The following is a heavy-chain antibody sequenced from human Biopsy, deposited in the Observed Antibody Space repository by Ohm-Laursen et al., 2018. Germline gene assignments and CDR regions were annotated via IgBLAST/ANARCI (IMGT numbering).Heavy chain of an antibody. D-gene: IGHD3-10*01. Sequence: LRLSCAASGFTFSSYEMNWVRQAPGKGLEWIGNIYYRGNTNYSPSLKSRVTISLDTSKNQFSLKLNSVTATDTAVYYCARRLPLRGYAFDVWGQGTLVTVSS. CDR2: IYYRGNT. CDR1: GFTFSSYE. CDR3: ARRLPLRGYAFDV. J-gene: IGHJ3*01. V-gene: IGHV4-59*08.